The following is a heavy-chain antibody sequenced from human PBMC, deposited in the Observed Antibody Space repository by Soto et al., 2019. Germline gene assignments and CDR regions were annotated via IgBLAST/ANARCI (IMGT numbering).Heavy chain of an antibody. D-gene: IGHD3-3*01. CDR1: GXTLSSYW. Sequence: GSLRLAGAASGXTLSSYWMSWVRQAPGKGLEWVANIKQDGSEKYYVDSVKGRFTISRDNANNSLYLQMNSLRAEDTAVYYCASPGSHWSVYDYWGQGNLVTVSS. CDR3: ASPGSHWSVYDY. J-gene: IGHJ4*02. V-gene: IGHV3-7*01. CDR2: IKQDGSEK.